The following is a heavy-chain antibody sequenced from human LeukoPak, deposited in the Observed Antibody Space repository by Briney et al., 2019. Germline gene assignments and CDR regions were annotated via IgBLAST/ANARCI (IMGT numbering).Heavy chain of an antibody. CDR2: INHSGST. CDR3: AGGRSSSSSLESYYYMDV. D-gene: IGHD6-6*01. V-gene: IGHV4-34*01. J-gene: IGHJ6*03. CDR1: GGSFSGYY. Sequence: PSETLSLTCAVYGGSFSGYYWSWIRQPPGKGLEWIGEINHSGSTNYNPSLKSRVTISVDTSKSQFSLKLSSVTAADTAVYYCAGGRSSSSSLESYYYMDVWGKGTTVTVSS.